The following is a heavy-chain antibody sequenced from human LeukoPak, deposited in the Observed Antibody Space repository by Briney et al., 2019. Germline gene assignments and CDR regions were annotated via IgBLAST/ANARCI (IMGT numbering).Heavy chain of an antibody. J-gene: IGHJ6*02. CDR1: GFTFDDYA. CDR2: ISWNSGSI. Sequence: GGSLRLSCAASGFTFDDYAMHWVRHAPGKGLEWVSGISWNSGSIGYADSVKGRFTISRDNAKNSLYLQMNSLRAEDTALYYCAKGDSSGYQRGMDVWGQGTTVTVSS. D-gene: IGHD3-22*01. V-gene: IGHV3-9*01. CDR3: AKGDSSGYQRGMDV.